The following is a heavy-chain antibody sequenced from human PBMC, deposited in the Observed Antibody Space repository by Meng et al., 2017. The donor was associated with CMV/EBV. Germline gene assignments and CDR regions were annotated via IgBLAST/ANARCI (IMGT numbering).Heavy chain of an antibody. CDR3: ARGPKDYYDSSGYYAPDY. V-gene: IGHV3-21*01. J-gene: IGHJ4*02. CDR2: ISSSSSYI. Sequence: GESLKISCAASGFTFSSYSMNWVRQAPGKGLEWVSSISSSSSYIYYADSVKGRFTISRDNAKNSLYLQMNSLRAEDTAVYYCARGPKDYYDSSGYYAPDYWGQGTLVTVSS. CDR1: GFTFSSYS. D-gene: IGHD3-22*01.